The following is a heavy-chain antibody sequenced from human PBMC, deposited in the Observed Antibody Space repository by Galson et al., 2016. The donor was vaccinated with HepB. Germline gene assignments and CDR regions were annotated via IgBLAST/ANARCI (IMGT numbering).Heavy chain of an antibody. Sequence: SLRLSCAASGFTFSTYWMHWVRQAPGKGLVWLSRVNTDGSGADYADSVKGRFTISRDSSKNTLYLQMNTLRAEDTAVYYCARGTFCSGDSCYSPAFDMWGQGTMVTVSS. CDR2: VNTDGSGA. V-gene: IGHV3-74*01. J-gene: IGHJ3*02. D-gene: IGHD2-15*01. CDR1: GFTFSTYW. CDR3: ARGTFCSGDSCYSPAFDM.